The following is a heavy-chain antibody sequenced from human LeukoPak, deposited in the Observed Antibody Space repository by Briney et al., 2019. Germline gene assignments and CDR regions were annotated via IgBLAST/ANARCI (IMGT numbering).Heavy chain of an antibody. J-gene: IGHJ4*02. CDR1: GFTFSSYS. Sequence: GGSLRLSCAASGFTFSSYSMNWVRQAPGKGLEWVSTVSDSRDVHYSDSVKGRFTISRDNARNSLYLQMNSLRDEDTAVYYCTRDGLHTAHFDYWGQGTLVTVSS. V-gene: IGHV3-48*02. CDR3: TRDGLHTAHFDY. D-gene: IGHD5-18*01. CDR2: VSDSRDV.